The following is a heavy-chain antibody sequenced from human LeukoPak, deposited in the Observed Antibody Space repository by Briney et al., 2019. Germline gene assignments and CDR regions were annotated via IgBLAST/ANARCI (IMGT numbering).Heavy chain of an antibody. V-gene: IGHV3-7*01. CDR2: IKQDGSEK. CDR3: AKVIAVADTGAFDI. D-gene: IGHD6-19*01. CDR1: GFTFSSYA. Sequence: GGSLRLSCAASGFTFSSYAMSWVRQAPGKGLEWVANIKQDGSEKYYVDSVKGRFTISRDNAKNSLYLQMNSLRPEDAAMYYCAKVIAVADTGAFDIWGQGTMVTVS. J-gene: IGHJ3*02.